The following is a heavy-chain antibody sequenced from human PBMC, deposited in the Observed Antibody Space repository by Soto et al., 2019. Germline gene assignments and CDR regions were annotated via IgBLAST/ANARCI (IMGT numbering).Heavy chain of an antibody. J-gene: IGHJ5*02. CDR2: INPSTGGT. CDR1: GYTFTGHY. V-gene: IGHV1-2*02. CDR3: ASTSRHHNWFDP. Sequence: GASVKVSCKASGYTFTGHYLHWVRQAPGRGLEWMGWINPSTGGTNFAQKFQGRVTMTSDTSIRTVYLELSSLRSDDTAVYYCASTSRHHNWFDPWGQGTLVTVSS.